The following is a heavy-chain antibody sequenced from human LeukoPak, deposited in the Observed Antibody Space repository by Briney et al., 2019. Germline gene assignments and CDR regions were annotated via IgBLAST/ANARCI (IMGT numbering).Heavy chain of an antibody. J-gene: IGHJ5*02. CDR1: GYTFTRSA. V-gene: IGHV1-18*01. CDR3: ARVPEDRLWFDP. Sequence: ASVKVSCKASGYTFTRSAMNWVRQAPGQGLEWMGWISAYNGNTNYAQKLQGRVAMTTDTSTSTAYMELRSLRSDDTAVYSCARVPEDRLWFDPWGQGTLVTVSS. CDR2: ISAYNGNT.